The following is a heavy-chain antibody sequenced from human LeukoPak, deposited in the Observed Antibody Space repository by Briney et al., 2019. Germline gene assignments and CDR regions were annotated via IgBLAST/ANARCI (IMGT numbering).Heavy chain of an antibody. D-gene: IGHD3-9*01. J-gene: IGHJ6*02. CDR3: ARSHYDILLTPPRYYYGMDV. CDR2: IYTSGST. Sequence: SQTLSLTCTVSGGSISSGSYYWSWIRQPAGKGLEWIGRIYTSGSTNYNPSLKSRVTISVDTSKNQFSLKLSSVTAADTAVYYCARSHYDILLTPPRYYYGMDVWGQGTTVTVSS. CDR1: GGSISSGSYY. V-gene: IGHV4-61*02.